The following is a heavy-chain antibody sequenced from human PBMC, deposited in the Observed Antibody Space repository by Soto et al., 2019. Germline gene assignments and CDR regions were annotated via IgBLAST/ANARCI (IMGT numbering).Heavy chain of an antibody. CDR1: GYTFAYRY. Sequence: QMQLVQSGAEVKKTGSSVKVSCKASGYTFAYRYLHWVRQAPGQALEWMGWITPFNDETYYAQKFQDTVTITRDMSMSTAYLELSSLGSEDTATYYFARSSYYGPGNCIDYGMAVWGQGTTVTVSS. J-gene: IGHJ6*02. V-gene: IGHV1-45*02. CDR3: ARSSYYGPGNCIDYGMAV. CDR2: ITPFNDET. D-gene: IGHD3-10*01.